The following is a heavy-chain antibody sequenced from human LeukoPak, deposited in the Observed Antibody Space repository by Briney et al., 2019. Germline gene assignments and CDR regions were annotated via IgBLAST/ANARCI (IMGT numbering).Heavy chain of an antibody. D-gene: IGHD4/OR15-4a*01. J-gene: IGHJ5*02. V-gene: IGHV7-4-1*02. CDR2: INTNTGNP. Sequence: GASVKVSCKASGYTFTDHYMHWVRQAPGQGLEWMGWINTNTGNPTYAQGFTGRFVFSLDTSVSTAYLQISSLKAEDTAVYYCAKGAAHKLTWWFDPWGQGTLVTVSS. CDR3: AKGAAHKLTWWFDP. CDR1: GYTFTDHY.